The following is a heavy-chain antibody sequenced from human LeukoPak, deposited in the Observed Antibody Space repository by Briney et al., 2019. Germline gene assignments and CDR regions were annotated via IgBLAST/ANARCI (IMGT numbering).Heavy chain of an antibody. J-gene: IGHJ5*02. V-gene: IGHV4-30-2*01. CDR3: ARGRVIVVVPAAIHRENWFDP. CDR1: GGSISSGGYS. CDR2: IYHSGST. Sequence: PSETLSLTCAVSGGSISSGGYSWSWIRQPPGKGLEWIGYIYHSGSTYYNPSLKSRVTISVDRSKNQFSLKLSSVTAADTAVYYCARGRVIVVVPAAIHRENWFDPWGQGTLVTVSS. D-gene: IGHD2-2*01.